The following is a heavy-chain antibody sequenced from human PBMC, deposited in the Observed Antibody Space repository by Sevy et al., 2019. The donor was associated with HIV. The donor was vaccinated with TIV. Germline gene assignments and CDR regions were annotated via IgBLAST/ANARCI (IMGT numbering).Heavy chain of an antibody. CDR1: GYTFTGYY. Sequence: ASVKVSCKASGYTFTGYYMHCVRQAPGQGLEWMGRINPNSGGTNYAQKFQGRVTMTRDTSISTAYMGLSRLRADDTAVYYCARERRPLVGATIPWFDPWGQGTLVTVSS. CDR3: ARERRPLVGATIPWFDP. D-gene: IGHD1-26*01. J-gene: IGHJ5*02. V-gene: IGHV1-2*06. CDR2: INPNSGGT.